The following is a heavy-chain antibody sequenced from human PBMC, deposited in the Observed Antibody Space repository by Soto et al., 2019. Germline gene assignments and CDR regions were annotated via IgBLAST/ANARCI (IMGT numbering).Heavy chain of an antibody. V-gene: IGHV2-5*02. J-gene: IGHJ4*02. D-gene: IGHD3-10*01. CDR1: GFSLSTSGVG. CDR2: IYWDDDK. CDR3: AHRRTMVRGVIFFDY. Sequence: SGPTLVKPTQTLTLTCTFSGFSLSTSGVGVGWIRQPPGKALEWLALIYWDDDKRYSPSLKSRLTITKDTSKNQVVLTMTNMDPVDTATYYCAHRRTMVRGVIFFDYWGQGTLVTVSS.